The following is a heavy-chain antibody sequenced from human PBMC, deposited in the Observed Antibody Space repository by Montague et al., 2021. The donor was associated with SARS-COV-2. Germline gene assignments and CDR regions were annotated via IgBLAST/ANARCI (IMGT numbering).Heavy chain of an antibody. J-gene: IGHJ6*02. V-gene: IGHV4-39*07. CDR2: MCYSGST. CDR3: ARDAIVLQGVTKGMDV. Sequence: SETLSLTCTVSGGSISSSNYYWGWIRQPPGKGLEWIGNMCYSGSTYYNPSLKSRVTISIDTSKNQFSLKLSSVTAADTAVYYCARDAIVLQGVTKGMDVWGQGTTVTVSS. D-gene: IGHD3-10*01. CDR1: GGSISSSNYY.